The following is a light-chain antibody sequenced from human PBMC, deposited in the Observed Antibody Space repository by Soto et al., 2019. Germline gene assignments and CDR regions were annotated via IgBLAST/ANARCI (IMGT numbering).Light chain of an antibody. J-gene: IGKJ2*01. V-gene: IGKV1-12*01. Sequence: DIQMTQSPSSVSASVGDRVTITCRASQGITRWLAWYQQRPGKAPRLLIYATSTLHSGVPSRFSGSGSGTDFTLTISSLQPDDSATYYCQQADSFPYTCGQGTKVEIK. CDR3: QQADSFPYT. CDR2: ATS. CDR1: QGITRW.